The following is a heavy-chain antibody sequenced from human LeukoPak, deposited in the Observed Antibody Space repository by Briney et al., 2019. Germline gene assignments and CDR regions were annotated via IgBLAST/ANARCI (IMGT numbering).Heavy chain of an antibody. CDR3: ARRSYCSGGDWYSIDAFDI. CDR2: IDHSGTT. V-gene: IGHV4-38-2*01. Sequence: SETLSLTCAVSGYSIISGYYWGWIRQPPGKGLEWIGSIDHSGTTYYNPSLKSRVTISRDTSKNQFPLNLSSVTAADTAVFYCARRSYCSGGDWYSIDAFDIWGQGTMVSVSS. D-gene: IGHD2-15*01. J-gene: IGHJ3*02. CDR1: GYSIISGYY.